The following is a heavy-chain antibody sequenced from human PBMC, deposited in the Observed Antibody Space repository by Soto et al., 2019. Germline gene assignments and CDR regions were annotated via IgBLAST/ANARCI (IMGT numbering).Heavy chain of an antibody. Sequence: AASVKVSCKASGYTFTGYYMHWVRQAPGQGLEWMGWINPNSGGTNYAQKFQGWVTMTRDTSISTAYMELSRLRSDDTAVYYCATTYYYDSSGYYSFDYWGQGTLVTVSS. V-gene: IGHV1-2*04. CDR2: INPNSGGT. CDR1: GYTFTGYY. D-gene: IGHD3-22*01. J-gene: IGHJ4*02. CDR3: ATTYYYDSSGYYSFDY.